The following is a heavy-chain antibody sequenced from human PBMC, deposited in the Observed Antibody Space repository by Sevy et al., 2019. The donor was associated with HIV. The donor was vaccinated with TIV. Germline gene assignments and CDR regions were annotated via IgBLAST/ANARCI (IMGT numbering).Heavy chain of an antibody. CDR3: ARYYDFWSGYLDYYYYGMDV. CDR2: ISAYNGNT. Sequence: ASVKVSCKASGYTFTSYGISWVRQAPGQGLEWMGWISAYNGNTNYAQKLQGRVTMTTDTSTSTAYMELRSLRSDDTAVYYCARYYDFWSGYLDYYYYGMDVWGQWTTVTVSS. J-gene: IGHJ6*02. CDR1: GYTFTSYG. D-gene: IGHD3-3*01. V-gene: IGHV1-18*01.